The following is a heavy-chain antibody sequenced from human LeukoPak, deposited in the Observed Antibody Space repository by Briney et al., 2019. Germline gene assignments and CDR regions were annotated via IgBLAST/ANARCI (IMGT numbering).Heavy chain of an antibody. J-gene: IGHJ4*02. V-gene: IGHV4-61*02. CDR3: ARGRDGYNFLNRGEYYYFDY. CDR2: IYTSGST. Sequence: PSETLSLTCTVSGGSISSGFYYWSWIRQPAGKGLEWIGRIYTSGSTNYNPSLNSRVTISVDTSKNQFSLKLSSVTAADTAVYYCARGRDGYNFLNRGEYYYFDYWGQGTLVAVSS. CDR1: GGSISSGFYY. D-gene: IGHD5-24*01.